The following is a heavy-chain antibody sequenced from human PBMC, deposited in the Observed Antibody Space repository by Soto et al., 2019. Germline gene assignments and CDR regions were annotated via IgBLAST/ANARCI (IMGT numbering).Heavy chain of an antibody. CDR2: IYHSGST. CDR3: ARAVEGLLRY. D-gene: IGHD2-15*01. Sequence: PSETLSLTCAVSGGSISSGGYSWSWIRQPPGKGLEWIGYIYHSGSTYYNPSLKSRVTISVDRSKNQFSLKLSSVTAADTAVYYCARAVEGLLRYWGQGTLVTVSS. V-gene: IGHV4-30-2*01. CDR1: GGSISSGGYS. J-gene: IGHJ4*02.